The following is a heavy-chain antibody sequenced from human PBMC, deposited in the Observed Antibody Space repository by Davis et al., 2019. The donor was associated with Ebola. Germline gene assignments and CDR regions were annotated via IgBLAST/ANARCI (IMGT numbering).Heavy chain of an antibody. Sequence: SLKISCAASGFTFDDYAMHWVRQAPGKGLEWVSGINWNSNRIDYADSVKGRFTISRDNSRNNLYLEMNILRAEDTAVYYCVKVGVATITGWYGMDAWGRGTTVTVSS. D-gene: IGHD5-12*01. J-gene: IGHJ6*02. CDR2: INWNSNRI. CDR3: VKVGVATITGWYGMDA. CDR1: GFTFDDYA. V-gene: IGHV3-9*01.